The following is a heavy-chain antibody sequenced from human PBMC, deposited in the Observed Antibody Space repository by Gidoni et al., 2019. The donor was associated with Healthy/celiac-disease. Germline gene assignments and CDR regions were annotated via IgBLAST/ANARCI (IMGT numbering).Heavy chain of an antibody. J-gene: IGHJ4*02. CDR3: ARSYPRPLGVVEDY. Sequence: QVQLVQSVAEVKKPGAAVKVSCKASGSTFPSYYMQWGRQAPGQGLGRMGIINPSGGSTSYAQKFQGRVTMTRDTSTSTVYMELSSLRSEDTAVYYCARSYPRPLGVVEDYWGQGTLVTVSS. CDR2: INPSGGST. D-gene: IGHD2-15*01. CDR1: GSTFPSYY. V-gene: IGHV1-46*01.